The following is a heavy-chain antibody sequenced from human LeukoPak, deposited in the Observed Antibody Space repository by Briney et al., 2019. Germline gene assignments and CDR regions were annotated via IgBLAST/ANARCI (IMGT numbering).Heavy chain of an antibody. J-gene: IGHJ4*02. CDR3: ARDMASYSSSWFPYYFDY. D-gene: IGHD6-13*01. CDR1: GFTFSSYS. V-gene: IGHV3-48*04. Sequence: PGGSLRLSCAASGFTFSSYSMNWVRQAPGKGLEWVSYISSSSSTIYYADSVKGRFTISRDNAKNSLYLQMNSLRAEDTAVYYCARDMASYSSSWFPYYFDYWGQGTLVTVSS. CDR2: ISSSSSTI.